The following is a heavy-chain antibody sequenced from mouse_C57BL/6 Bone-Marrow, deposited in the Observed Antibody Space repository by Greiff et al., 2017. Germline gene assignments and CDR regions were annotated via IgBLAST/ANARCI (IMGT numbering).Heavy chain of an antibody. CDR1: GYAFTNYL. D-gene: IGHD2-4*01. CDR3: ATIYYDYDLYAMDY. Sequence: LQESGAELVRPGTSVKVSCKASGYAFTNYLIEWVKQRPGQGLEWIGVINPGSGGTNYNEKFKGKATLTADKSSSTAYMQLSSLTSEDSAVYFCATIYYDYDLYAMDYWGQGTSVTVSS. V-gene: IGHV1-54*01. J-gene: IGHJ4*01. CDR2: INPGSGGT.